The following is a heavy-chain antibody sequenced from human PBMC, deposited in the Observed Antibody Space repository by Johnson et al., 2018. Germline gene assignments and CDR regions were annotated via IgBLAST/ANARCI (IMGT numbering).Heavy chain of an antibody. V-gene: IGHV3-74*01. CDR3: AKDPHDSSWYRYFQH. D-gene: IGHD6-13*01. Sequence: VQLVESGGGLVQSGGSLRLSCAASGFTFRTYWMHWVRHIPGKGLVWVSHINNDGSGTSYADSVKGRFTISRDNAKNMVYLQMNSRRAEDTALYYCAKDPHDSSWYRYFQHWGQGTLVTVSS. CDR1: GFTFRTYW. J-gene: IGHJ1*01. CDR2: INNDGSGT.